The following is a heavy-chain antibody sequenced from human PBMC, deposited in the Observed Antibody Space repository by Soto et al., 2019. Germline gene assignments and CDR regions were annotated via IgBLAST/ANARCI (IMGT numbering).Heavy chain of an antibody. D-gene: IGHD3-22*01. Sequence: SVKVSCKDTGGLFSSYAVSWVRQAPGQGLEWMGGIIPVFDTVYYAQKFQGRVTITADESTNTSYMELSSLRSEDTAMYYCARGGSGYVWFNEFWGQGTLVTVSS. CDR1: GGLFSSYA. CDR2: IIPVFDTV. J-gene: IGHJ4*02. CDR3: ARGGSGYVWFNEF. V-gene: IGHV1-69*13.